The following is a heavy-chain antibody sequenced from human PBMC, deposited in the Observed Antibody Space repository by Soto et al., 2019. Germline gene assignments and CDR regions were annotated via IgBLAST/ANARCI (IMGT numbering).Heavy chain of an antibody. J-gene: IGHJ6*02. CDR3: ARVMWGAFLVGMDV. V-gene: IGHV1-69*13. Sequence: GASVKVSCKASGGTFSSYAISWVRQAPGQGLEWMGGIIPIFGTANYAQKFQGRVTITADESTSTAYMELSSLRSEDTAVYYCARVMWGAFLVGMDVWGQGTTVTVSS. D-gene: IGHD3-3*01. CDR1: GGTFSSYA. CDR2: IIPIFGTA.